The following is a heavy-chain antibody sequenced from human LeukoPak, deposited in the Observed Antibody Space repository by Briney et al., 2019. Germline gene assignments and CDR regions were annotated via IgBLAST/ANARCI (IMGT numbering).Heavy chain of an antibody. Sequence: GGSLRLSCAASGFTFSSYWMHWVRQAPGKGLVWVSRINSDGSSTSYADSVKGRFTISRDNAKNTLYLQMNSLRPEDTAVYYCAKGSYYCSNNCPQYYYYMDVWGKGTTVIVSS. J-gene: IGHJ6*03. CDR3: AKGSYYCSNNCPQYYYYMDV. CDR1: GFTFSSYW. V-gene: IGHV3-74*01. CDR2: INSDGSST. D-gene: IGHD2-2*01.